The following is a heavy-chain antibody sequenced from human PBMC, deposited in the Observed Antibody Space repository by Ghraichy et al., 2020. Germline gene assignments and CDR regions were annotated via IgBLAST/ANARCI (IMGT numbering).Heavy chain of an antibody. CDR1: GYTFTSYG. D-gene: IGHD5-12*01. V-gene: IGHV1-18*01. J-gene: IGHJ5*02. CDR3: AREPLYSDYLRWFDP. Sequence: ASVKVSCKTSGYTFTSYGITWMRQAPGQEFEWMGWIGAHSGKTNYAQKFQGRVTMTTDTSTDTAYMELASLRSDDTAVYYCAREPLYSDYLRWFDPWGQGTLVTVSS. CDR2: IGAHSGKT.